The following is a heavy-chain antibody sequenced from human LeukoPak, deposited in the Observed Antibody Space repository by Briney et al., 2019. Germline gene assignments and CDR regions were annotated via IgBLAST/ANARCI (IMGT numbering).Heavy chain of an antibody. CDR1: GFIFSNYG. CDR3: AKDALAYCGADCYALLGMNV. D-gene: IGHD2-21*02. Sequence: GGSLRLSCAASGFIFSNYGMHWVRQAPGKGLEWVAVMSYDGSNKYYADSVKGRFTISRDNSNNTLYLQMNSLRAEDTAVFYCAKDALAYCGADCYALLGMNVWGQGTTVTVSS. CDR2: MSYDGSNK. J-gene: IGHJ6*02. V-gene: IGHV3-30*18.